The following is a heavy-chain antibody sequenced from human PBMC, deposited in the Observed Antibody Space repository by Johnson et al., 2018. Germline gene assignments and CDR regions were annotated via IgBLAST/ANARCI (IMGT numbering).Heavy chain of an antibody. Sequence: VQLVESGGGLVQPGGSLRLSCAASGFTFSSYAMSWVRQAPGKGLEWVSAISGSGGSTYYADSVKGRFTISRDNSKNTLYLQMNSLRAEETAVYYCAKENRMTTKNYYYGMDVWGQGTTVTVSS. CDR2: ISGSGGST. V-gene: IGHV3-23*04. CDR3: AKENRMTTKNYYYGMDV. CDR1: GFTFSSYA. D-gene: IGHD4-11*01. J-gene: IGHJ6*02.